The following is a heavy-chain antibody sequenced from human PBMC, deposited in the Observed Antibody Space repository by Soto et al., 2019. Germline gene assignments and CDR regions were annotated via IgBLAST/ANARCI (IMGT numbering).Heavy chain of an antibody. J-gene: IGHJ3*02. Sequence: SVKVSCKASGGTFSSYTISWVRQAPGQGLEWMGRIITILGIANYAQKFQGRVTITADKSTSTAYMELSSLRSEDTAVYYCARAWNYAAFDIWGQGTMVTVSS. D-gene: IGHD1-7*01. CDR3: ARAWNYAAFDI. CDR2: IITILGIA. CDR1: GGTFSSYT. V-gene: IGHV1-69*02.